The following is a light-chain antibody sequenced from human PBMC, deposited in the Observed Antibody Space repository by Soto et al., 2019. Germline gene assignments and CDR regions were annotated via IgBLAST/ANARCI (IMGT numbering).Light chain of an antibody. Sequence: QSVLTQPASVSGSPGQSITISCTGTSSDVGGYIYVSWYQQHPGKAPKLMIYEVSNRPSGVSNRFSGSKSGNTASLTISGLQAEDESDYYCSSYTSSNTPVVFGTGTKVTVL. CDR1: SSDVGGYIY. CDR3: SSYTSSNTPVV. J-gene: IGLJ1*01. CDR2: EVS. V-gene: IGLV2-14*01.